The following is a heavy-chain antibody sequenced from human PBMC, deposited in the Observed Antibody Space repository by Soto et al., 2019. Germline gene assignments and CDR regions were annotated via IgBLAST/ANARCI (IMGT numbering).Heavy chain of an antibody. V-gene: IGHV4-30-4*01. Sequence: SETLSLTCTVSGCSISSGNYYWSWIRQPPGKGLEWIGFISYSGSTYYSTSLKSRVTISVDTSKSQFSLNLSFVTAADTAVYYCATMGTPATGLYFFDYWGQGSLVTVSS. CDR2: ISYSGST. CDR3: ATMGTPATGLYFFDY. J-gene: IGHJ4*02. CDR1: GCSISSGNYY. D-gene: IGHD2-15*01.